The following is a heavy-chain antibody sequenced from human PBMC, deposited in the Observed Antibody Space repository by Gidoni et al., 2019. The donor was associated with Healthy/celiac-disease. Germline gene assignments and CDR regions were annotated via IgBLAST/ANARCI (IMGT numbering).Heavy chain of an antibody. D-gene: IGHD6-13*01. Sequence: EVQLVESGGGLVQPGGSLILSCAASGFTFSRYSMNWVRQAPGTGREWVSSISSRSRYIYYADEVKGRVNISRDNAKNSLYLQMNSLRAEDTAVYYCARGYLAAAGADSDAFDIWGQGTMVTVSS. CDR1: GFTFSRYS. J-gene: IGHJ3*02. CDR2: ISSRSRYI. CDR3: ARGYLAAAGADSDAFDI. V-gene: IGHV3-21*01.